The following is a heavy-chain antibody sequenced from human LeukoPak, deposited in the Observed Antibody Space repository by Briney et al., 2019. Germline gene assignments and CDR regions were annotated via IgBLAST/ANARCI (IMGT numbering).Heavy chain of an antibody. D-gene: IGHD1-1*01. J-gene: IGHJ4*02. CDR2: IYHSGST. Sequence: SETLCLTCTVSGGSISSGGYYWSWIRQPPGKGLEWIGYIYHSGSTYYNPSLKSRVTISVDRSKNQFSLKLSSVTAADTAVYYCARDPGLQLERRGFDYWGQGTLVTVSS. CDR3: ARDPGLQLERRGFDY. CDR1: GGSISSGGYY. V-gene: IGHV4-30-2*01.